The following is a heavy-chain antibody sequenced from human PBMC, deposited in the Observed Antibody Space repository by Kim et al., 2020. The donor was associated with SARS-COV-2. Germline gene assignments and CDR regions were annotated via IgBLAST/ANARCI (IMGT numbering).Heavy chain of an antibody. D-gene: IGHD3-3*01. CDR1: GGSFSGYY. Sequence: SETLSLTCAVYGGSFSGYYWSWIRQPPGKGLEWIGEINHSGSTNYNPSLKSRVTISVDTSKNQFSLKLSSVTAADTAVYYCAGRYDFWSGYPPYYGMDVWGQGTTVTVSS. CDR3: AGRYDFWSGYPPYYGMDV. CDR2: INHSGST. V-gene: IGHV4-34*01. J-gene: IGHJ6*02.